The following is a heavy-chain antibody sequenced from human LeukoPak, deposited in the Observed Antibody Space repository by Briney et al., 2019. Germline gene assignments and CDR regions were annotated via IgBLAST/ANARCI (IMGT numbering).Heavy chain of an antibody. V-gene: IGHV3-11*04. CDR1: GFTFSDYY. J-gene: IGHJ4*02. CDR3: ARAPTVLVGYCSSSSCQADY. D-gene: IGHD2-2*01. CDR2: ISSSGSTI. Sequence: TGGSLRLSCAASGFTFSDYYMSWIRQAPGKGLEWVSYISSSGSTIYYADSVKGRFTISRDNAENSLYLQMNSLRVEDTAVHYCARAPTVLVGYCSSSSCQADYWGQGTLVTVSS.